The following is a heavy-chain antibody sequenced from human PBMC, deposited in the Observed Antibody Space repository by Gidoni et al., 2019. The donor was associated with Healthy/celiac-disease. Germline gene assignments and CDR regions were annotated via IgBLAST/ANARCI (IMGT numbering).Heavy chain of an antibody. V-gene: IGHV4-34*01. CDR2: INHSGST. J-gene: IGHJ4*02. CDR3: ARGGRGSYARLDY. Sequence: IGEINHSGSTNYNPSLKSRVTISVDTSKNQFSLKLSSVTAADTAVYYCARGGRGSYARLDYWGQGTLVTVSS. D-gene: IGHD1-26*01.